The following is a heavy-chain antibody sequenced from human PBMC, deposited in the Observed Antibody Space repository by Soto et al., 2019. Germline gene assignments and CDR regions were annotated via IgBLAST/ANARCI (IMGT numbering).Heavy chain of an antibody. CDR1: GFTFSSYG. V-gene: IGHV3-33*01. Sequence: GGSLRLSCAASGFTFSSYGMHWVRQAPGKGLEWVAVIWYDGSNKYYADSVKGRFTISRDNSKNTLYLQMNSLRAEDTAVYYCARVIPPPWENYYYGMDVWGQGTTVTVSS. CDR3: ARVIPPPWENYYYGMDV. CDR2: IWYDGSNK. D-gene: IGHD1-26*01. J-gene: IGHJ6*02.